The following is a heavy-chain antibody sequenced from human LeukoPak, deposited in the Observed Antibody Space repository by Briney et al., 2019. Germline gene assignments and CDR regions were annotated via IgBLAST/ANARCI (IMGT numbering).Heavy chain of an antibody. Sequence: GGSLRLSCAASGFTFSSYAMHWVRQAPGKGLEWVAVISYDGSNKYYADSVKGRFTISRDNSKNTLYLQMNSLRAEDTAVYYCAKVPSVQWELLPFDYWGQGTLVTVSS. D-gene: IGHD1-26*01. J-gene: IGHJ4*02. CDR1: GFTFSSYA. CDR3: AKVPSVQWELLPFDY. V-gene: IGHV3-30-3*01. CDR2: ISYDGSNK.